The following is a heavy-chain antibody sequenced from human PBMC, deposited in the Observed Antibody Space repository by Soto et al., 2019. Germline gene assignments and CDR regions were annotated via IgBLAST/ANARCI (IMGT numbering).Heavy chain of an antibody. Sequence: GGSLRLSCAASGFTFSSYSMNWVRQAPGKGLEWVSSISSSSSYIYYADSVKGRFTISRDNAKNSLYLQMNSLRAEDTAVYYCARLLGVVYARSLEYYMDVWGKGTTVTVSS. CDR1: GFTFSSYS. CDR3: ARLLGVVYARSLEYYMDV. J-gene: IGHJ6*03. D-gene: IGHD2-8*02. CDR2: ISSSSSYI. V-gene: IGHV3-21*01.